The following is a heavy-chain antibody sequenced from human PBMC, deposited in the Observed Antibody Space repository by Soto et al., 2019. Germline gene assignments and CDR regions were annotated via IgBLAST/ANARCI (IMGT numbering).Heavy chain of an antibody. CDR3: ARELSWGSNLYYYMDV. Sequence: EVQLVESGGGLVQPWGTLRLSCATSGFILSDCAMNWVRQAPGKGLEWVSYISSSSSVIDYADSVKGRFTVSRDNARNSLYLKMNSLRAEDTAVYYCARELSWGSNLYYYMDVWGKGTTVTVSS. CDR2: ISSSSSVI. J-gene: IGHJ6*03. CDR1: GFILSDCA. V-gene: IGHV3-48*01. D-gene: IGHD3-16*01.